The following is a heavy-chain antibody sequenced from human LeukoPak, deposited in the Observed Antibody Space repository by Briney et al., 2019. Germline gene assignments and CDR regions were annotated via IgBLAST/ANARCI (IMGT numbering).Heavy chain of an antibody. Sequence: GGSLRLSCAASGSTFSSYWMTWVRQAPGKGLEWVANIKQDGSEKYYVDSVKGRFTISRDNAKNSLYLQMNSLRAEDTAVYYCAELGITMIGGVWGEGTTVTISS. CDR2: IKQDGSEK. J-gene: IGHJ6*04. V-gene: IGHV3-7*01. CDR3: AELGITMIGGV. CDR1: GSTFSSYW. D-gene: IGHD3-10*02.